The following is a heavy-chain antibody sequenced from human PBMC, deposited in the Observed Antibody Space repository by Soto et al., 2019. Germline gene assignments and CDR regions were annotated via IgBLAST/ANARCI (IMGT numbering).Heavy chain of an antibody. CDR1: GDTVSTNTAA. D-gene: IGHD5-12*01. J-gene: IGHJ6*02. CDR2: IYYKSRWYN. Sequence: PSQTLSLTCAISGDTVSTNTAAWNWIMQSPSRGLEWLGRIYYKSRWYNDYSESLKSRIAIIPDTSRKQFSLQLNSVIPEDTAVYYCARDWGYDTDSTYYYGMDVWGQRVKVTVSS. CDR3: ARDWGYDTDSTYYYGMDV. V-gene: IGHV6-1*01.